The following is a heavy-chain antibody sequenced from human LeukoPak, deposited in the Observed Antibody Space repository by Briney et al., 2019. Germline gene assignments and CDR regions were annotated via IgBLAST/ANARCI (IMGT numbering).Heavy chain of an antibody. V-gene: IGHV3-23*01. CDR3: VKDIQLST. D-gene: IGHD5-24*01. CDR2: IGSSGGST. CDR1: GFNFITAA. Sequence: GGSLRLPCAAPGFNFITAAMTWVRQAPGKGLEWVSLIGSSGGSTYYADSVKGRFTISRDNSNHTLSLQMNSLRVEDTAIYYCVKDIQLSTWGLGTMVTVSS. J-gene: IGHJ3*01.